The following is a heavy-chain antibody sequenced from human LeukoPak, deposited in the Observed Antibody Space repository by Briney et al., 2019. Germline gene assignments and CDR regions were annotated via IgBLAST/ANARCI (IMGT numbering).Heavy chain of an antibody. Sequence: PSETLSLTCGVYGGSFSGYYWSWIRQPPGKGLEWIGEINHSGSTNYNLSLKSRVTISADTSKNHFSLKVTSVTAADTAVYYCAIGSDGHDYWGQGILVTVSS. V-gene: IGHV4-34*01. CDR1: GGSFSGYY. D-gene: IGHD3-10*01. CDR2: INHSGST. J-gene: IGHJ4*02. CDR3: AIGSDGHDY.